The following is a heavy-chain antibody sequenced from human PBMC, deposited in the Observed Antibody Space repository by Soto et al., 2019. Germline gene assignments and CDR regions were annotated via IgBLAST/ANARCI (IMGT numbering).Heavy chain of an antibody. CDR3: ARGNHRWLQLWYFDL. J-gene: IGHJ2*01. CDR1: GGTFSNYP. Sequence: SAKVSCKASGGTFSNYPSSWVRQAPGQGLEWMGGIIPIFGTVNYAQKFQGRVTITADESTSTAYMELSSLRSEDTAVYYCARGNHRWLQLWYFDLWGRGTLVTVSS. CDR2: IIPIFGTV. V-gene: IGHV1-69*13. D-gene: IGHD5-12*01.